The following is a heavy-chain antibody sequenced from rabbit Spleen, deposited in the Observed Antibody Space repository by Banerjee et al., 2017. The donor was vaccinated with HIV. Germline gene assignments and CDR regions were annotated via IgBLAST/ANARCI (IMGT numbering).Heavy chain of an antibody. V-gene: IGHV1S45*01. CDR2: INAVTGKA. CDR1: GFSFSNKAV. CDR3: VRDQAGDAGYGPWYFNL. J-gene: IGHJ4*01. D-gene: IGHD4-2*01. Sequence: QEQLVESGGGLVKPEGSLKLSCTASGFSFSNKAVMCWVRQAPGKGLEWIACINAVTGKAVYASWAKGRFTISKTSSTTVTLQMTSLTAADTATYFCVRDQAGDAGYGPWYFNLWGQGTLVTVS.